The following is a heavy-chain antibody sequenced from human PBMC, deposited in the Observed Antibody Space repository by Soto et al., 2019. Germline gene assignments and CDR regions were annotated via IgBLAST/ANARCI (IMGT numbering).Heavy chain of an antibody. CDR2: IYYSGST. Sequence: PSETLSLTCTVSGGSISSGGYYWSWIRQHPGKGLEWIGYIYYSGSTYYNPSLKSRVTISVDTSKNQFSLKLSSVTAADTAVYYCARRGGYYDNYDLNYFDSWGQGTLVTVSS. CDR3: ARRGGYYDNYDLNYFDS. J-gene: IGHJ4*01. D-gene: IGHD3-22*01. V-gene: IGHV4-31*03. CDR1: GGSISSGGYY.